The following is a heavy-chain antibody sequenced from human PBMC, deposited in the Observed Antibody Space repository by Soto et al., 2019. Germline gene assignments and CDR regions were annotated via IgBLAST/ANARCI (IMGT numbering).Heavy chain of an antibody. J-gene: IGHJ3*02. D-gene: IGHD6-19*01. CDR3: ASSSNGYDAFDI. CDR2: INPNSGGT. V-gene: IGHV1-2*04. Sequence: GGSVKVSCKASGYTFTGSYMHWVRQAPGQGLEWMGWINPNSGGTNYAQKFQDWVTMTRDTSISTAYMELSRLRSDDTAVYYCASSSNGYDAFDIWGQGTMVTVSS. CDR1: GYTFTGSY.